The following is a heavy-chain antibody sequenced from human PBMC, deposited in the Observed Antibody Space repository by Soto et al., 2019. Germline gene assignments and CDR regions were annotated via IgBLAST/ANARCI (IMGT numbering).Heavy chain of an antibody. D-gene: IGHD1-7*01. CDR2: IYYSGST. J-gene: IGHJ6*02. V-gene: IGHV4-31*03. CDR3: ARTGTSNYYGMDV. CDR1: GGSISSGGYY. Sequence: QVQLQESGPGLVKPSQTLSLTCTVSGGSISSGGYYWSWIRQHPGKGLEWIGYIYYSGSTYYNPSLKSRVTLSVDTSKNQFSLKLSSVTAADTAVYYCARTGTSNYYGMDVWGQGTTVTVSS.